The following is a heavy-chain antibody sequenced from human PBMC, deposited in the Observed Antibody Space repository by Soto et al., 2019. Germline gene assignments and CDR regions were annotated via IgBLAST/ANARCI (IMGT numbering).Heavy chain of an antibody. CDR3: ARDARWADTAMVSYYYYYYGMDV. V-gene: IGHV1-46*01. CDR2: INPSGGST. D-gene: IGHD5-18*01. J-gene: IGHJ6*02. CDR1: GYTFTSYY. Sequence: ASVKVSCKAPGYTFTSYYMHWVRQAPGQGLEWMGIINPSGGSTSYAQKFQGRVTMTRDTSTSTVYMELSSLRSEDTAVYYCARDARWADTAMVSYYYYYYGMDVWGQGTTVTVYS.